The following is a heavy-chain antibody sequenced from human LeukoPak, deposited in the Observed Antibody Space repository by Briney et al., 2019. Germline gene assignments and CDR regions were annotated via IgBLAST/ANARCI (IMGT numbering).Heavy chain of an antibody. CDR3: ARDRAARPHWDYYYYMDV. V-gene: IGHV4-61*10. Sequence: PSETLSLTCTVSGGSISSGSYYWSWLRQPAGKGLERIGYIYYSGSTNYNPSLKSRVTISVDTSKNQFSLKLSSVTAADTAVYYCARDRAARPHWDYYYYMDVWGKGTTVIVSS. CDR2: IYYSGST. D-gene: IGHD6-6*01. CDR1: GGSISSGSYY. J-gene: IGHJ6*03.